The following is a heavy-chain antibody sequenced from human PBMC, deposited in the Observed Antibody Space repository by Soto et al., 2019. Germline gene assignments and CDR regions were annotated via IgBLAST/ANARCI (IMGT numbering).Heavy chain of an antibody. Sequence: LRLSCAASGFTFSSYGMHWVRQAPGKGLEWVAVIWYDGSNKYYADSVKGRFTISRDNSKNTLYLQMNSLRAEDTAVYYCARAIGYAMASYYYYGMDVWGQGTTVTVSS. CDR2: IWYDGSNK. D-gene: IGHD5-18*01. CDR1: GFTFSSYG. J-gene: IGHJ6*02. CDR3: ARAIGYAMASYYYYGMDV. V-gene: IGHV3-33*01.